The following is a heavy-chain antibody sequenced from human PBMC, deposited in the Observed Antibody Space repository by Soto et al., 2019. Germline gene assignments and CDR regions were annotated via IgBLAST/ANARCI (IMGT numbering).Heavy chain of an antibody. J-gene: IGHJ6*02. CDR2: IYYSGST. Sequence: QLQLQESGPGLVKPSETLSLTCTVSGGSISSSNYYWGWIRQPPGKGLEWIGSIYYSGSTYYNPSLKSRVTLSVDTSKNHFSLKLSSVTAADTAVYFCACLFYCIRTSCYYYYGMDVWGQGTTVTVSS. V-gene: IGHV4-39*02. CDR3: ACLFYCIRTSCYYYYGMDV. CDR1: GGSISSSNYY. D-gene: IGHD2-2*01.